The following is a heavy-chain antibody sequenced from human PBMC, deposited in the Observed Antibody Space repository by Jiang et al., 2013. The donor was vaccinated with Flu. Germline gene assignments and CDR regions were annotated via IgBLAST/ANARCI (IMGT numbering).Heavy chain of an antibody. CDR1: GDSVTSSR. CDR2: IHSNGPADNPWST. V-gene: IGHV4-59*02. CDR3: ARVQDHFDVTGYYVGWFDP. D-gene: IGHD3-16*01. J-gene: IGHJ5*02. Sequence: GPGLVKPSETLSLICSVSGDSVTSSRWSWIRQSPGKGLEWIGYIHSNGPADNPWSTDYNPSLKGRATMSLDTAKNQISLQLRSVGADDTAKYFCARVQDHFDVTGYYVGWFDPWGQGTLVNVSS.